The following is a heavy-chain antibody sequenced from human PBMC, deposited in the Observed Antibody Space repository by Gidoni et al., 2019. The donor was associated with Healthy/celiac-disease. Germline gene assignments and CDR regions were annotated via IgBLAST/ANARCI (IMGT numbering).Heavy chain of an antibody. V-gene: IGHV3-33*01. J-gene: IGHJ4*02. CDR1: GFTFSSYG. CDR2: IWYDVSNK. Sequence: QVQLVESGGGVVQPGRSLRISCAESGFTFSSYGMHWVRQAPGKGLGWVAVIWYDVSNKYYAASVKGRFTISRDNSKNTLYLQMNSLRAEDTAVYYCARDGLDIVVLPAAMMWGTFVYWGQGTLVTVSS. CDR3: ARDGLDIVVLPAAMMWGTFVY. D-gene: IGHD2-2*01.